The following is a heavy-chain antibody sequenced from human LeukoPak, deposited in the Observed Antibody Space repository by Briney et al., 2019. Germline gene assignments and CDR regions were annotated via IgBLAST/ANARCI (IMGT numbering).Heavy chain of an antibody. Sequence: GASVKVSCKASGYTFTSYGISWVRQAPGQGLEWMGWISAYNGNTNYAQKLQGRVTITADESTSTAYMELSSLRSEDTAVYYCAGGLGSTHYYFDYWGQGTLVTVSS. CDR3: AGGLGSTHYYFDY. J-gene: IGHJ4*02. CDR2: ISAYNGNT. V-gene: IGHV1-18*01. D-gene: IGHD2-2*01. CDR1: GYTFTSYG.